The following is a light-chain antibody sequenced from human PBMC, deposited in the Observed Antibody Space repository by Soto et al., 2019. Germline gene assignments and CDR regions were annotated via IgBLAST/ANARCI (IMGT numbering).Light chain of an antibody. CDR3: QQYNNWPPGT. V-gene: IGKV3-15*01. Sequence: EIVIAQSPATLSVSPRERATLSCRASQSVSSNLAWYQQKPGQAPRLLIYGASTRATGIPARFSGSGSGTEFTLTISSLQSEDFAVYYCQQYNNWPPGTFGQGTKVDIK. CDR2: GAS. J-gene: IGKJ1*01. CDR1: QSVSSN.